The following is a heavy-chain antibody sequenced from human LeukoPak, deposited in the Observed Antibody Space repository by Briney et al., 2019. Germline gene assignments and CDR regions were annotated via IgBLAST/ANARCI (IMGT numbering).Heavy chain of an antibody. D-gene: IGHD3-3*01. J-gene: IGHJ4*02. V-gene: IGHV3-23*01. CDR3: AKDLLSRSGTYGFDY. Sequence: GGSLRLSCAASGFTFSSYAMTWVRQAPGKGLEWVSTISGGGGSAYYADSVKGRFTISRDISKNTLYLQMNSLRAKDTAVYYCAKDLLSRSGTYGFDYWGQGTLVTVSS. CDR2: ISGGGGSA. CDR1: GFTFSSYA.